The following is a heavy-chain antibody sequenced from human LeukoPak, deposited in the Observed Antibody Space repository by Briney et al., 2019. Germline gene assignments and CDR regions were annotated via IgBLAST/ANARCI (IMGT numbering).Heavy chain of an antibody. CDR3: ARAAAHYYYYYGRDV. D-gene: IGHD6-25*01. CDR2: IYYSGST. J-gene: IGHJ6*02. Sequence: SETLSLTCTVSGVSISSYYWSWIRQPPGKGLEWIGYIYYSGSTNYNPSLKSRLTISVDTSKNQFPLKLSSVTAADTAVYYCARAAAHYYYYYGRDVWGQRTTVTVSS. CDR1: GVSISSYY. V-gene: IGHV4-59*01.